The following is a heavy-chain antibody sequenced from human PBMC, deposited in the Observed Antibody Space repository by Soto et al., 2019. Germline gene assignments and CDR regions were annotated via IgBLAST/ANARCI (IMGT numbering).Heavy chain of an antibody. Sequence: QLQLQESGPGLVKPSETLSLTCTVSGGSISSNGYYWGWIRQPPGKGLEWIGSVYYSGSANYNPSLQRRLTMSVDTSKNQFSLKLISVTAADTAVYYCARRPKRGSYSWCFDYWGQGTLVTVSS. CDR3: ARRPKRGSYSWCFDY. J-gene: IGHJ4*02. CDR1: GGSISSNGYY. V-gene: IGHV4-39*01. CDR2: VYYSGSA. D-gene: IGHD1-26*01.